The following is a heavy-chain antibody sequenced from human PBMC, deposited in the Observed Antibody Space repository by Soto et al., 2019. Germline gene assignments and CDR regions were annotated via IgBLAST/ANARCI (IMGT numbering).Heavy chain of an antibody. CDR1: GFTFDDYA. Sequence: PGGSLRLSCAASGFTFDDYAIHWVRQAPGKGLEWVSGISWNSGSIGYADSVKGRFTISRDNAKNSLYLQMNSLRAEDTALYYCAKDASGFYYYYYGMDVWGQGTTVTVSS. CDR2: ISWNSGSI. J-gene: IGHJ6*02. V-gene: IGHV3-9*01. D-gene: IGHD6-25*01. CDR3: AKDASGFYYYYYGMDV.